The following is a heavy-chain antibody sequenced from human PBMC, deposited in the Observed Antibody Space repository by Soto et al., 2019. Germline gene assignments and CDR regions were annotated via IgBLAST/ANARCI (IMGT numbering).Heavy chain of an antibody. CDR3: ARDPDEVAY. Sequence: EVQLVESGGGLVQPGGSLRLSCAASGFALSSYSMNWVHQAPGREREWVSYISRTGSYIHYADSVKGRFTISRDNANNSLFLQMERLRVEGTAVYYCARDPDEVAYWGSGPGVTVSS. CDR2: ISRTGSYI. J-gene: IGHJ4*02. CDR1: GFALSSYS. V-gene: IGHV3-48*04.